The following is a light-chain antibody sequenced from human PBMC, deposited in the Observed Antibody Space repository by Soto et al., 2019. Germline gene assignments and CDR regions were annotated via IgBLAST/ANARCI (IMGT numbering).Light chain of an antibody. CDR2: AAS. CDR1: QSVSSSQ. V-gene: IGKV3-20*01. J-gene: IGKJ1*01. Sequence: IVLTQSPDTLSVSPGERATLSCRASQSVSSSQLVWYQQKPGQAPRLLIYAASSRATGIPARFSGSGSGTDFTLTVCELQTEDFAVYYCQHYANSVWTFGQGTKVEIK. CDR3: QHYANSVWT.